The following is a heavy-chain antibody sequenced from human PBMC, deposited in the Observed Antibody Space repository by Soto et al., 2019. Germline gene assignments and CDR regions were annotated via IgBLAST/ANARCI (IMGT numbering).Heavy chain of an antibody. J-gene: IGHJ6*03. CDR2: VRSEVNTYAT. Sequence: EVQLVESGGGLVQPGGSLRLSCAASGFTFSGSAIHWVRQASGKGLEWVGRVRSEVNTYATGYAASGKGRFTISRDDSKNTAYLQMNSLKIEDTAVYYCTRQSEWVSPRYYYYYIMDVWGEGTTVTVSS. D-gene: IGHD3-3*01. V-gene: IGHV3-73*01. CDR3: TRQSEWVSPRYYYYYIMDV. CDR1: GFTFSGSA.